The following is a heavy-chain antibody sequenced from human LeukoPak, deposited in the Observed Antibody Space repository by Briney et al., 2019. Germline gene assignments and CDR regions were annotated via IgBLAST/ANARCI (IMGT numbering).Heavy chain of an antibody. CDR2: INHSGST. J-gene: IGHJ4*02. D-gene: IGHD1-26*01. Sequence: PSETLSLTCAVYGGSFSGYYWSWIRQPPGKGLEWIGEINHSGSTNYNPSLKSRVTISVDTSKNQFSLKLSSVTAADTAVYYCARGFIVGATLPPYSFDYWGQGTLVTVSS. CDR1: GGSFSGYY. V-gene: IGHV4-34*01. CDR3: ARGFIVGATLPPYSFDY.